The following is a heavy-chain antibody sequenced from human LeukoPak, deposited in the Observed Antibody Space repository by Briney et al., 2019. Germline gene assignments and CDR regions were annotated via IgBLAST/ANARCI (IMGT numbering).Heavy chain of an antibody. CDR1: GFTFSSYW. CDR3: ARVKGYDFWSGYYWPYYFDY. V-gene: IGHV3-7*01. J-gene: IGHJ4*02. Sequence: GGSLRLSCAASGFTFSSYWMSWVRQALGKGLEWVANIKQDGSEKYYVDSVKGRFTISIDNAKNSLYLQMNSLRAEDTAVYYCARVKGYDFWSGYYWPYYFDYWGQGTLVTVSS. D-gene: IGHD3-3*01. CDR2: IKQDGSEK.